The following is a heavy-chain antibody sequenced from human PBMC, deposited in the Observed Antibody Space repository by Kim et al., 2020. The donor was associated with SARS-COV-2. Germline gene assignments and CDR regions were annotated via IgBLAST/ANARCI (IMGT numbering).Heavy chain of an antibody. D-gene: IGHD3-22*01. V-gene: IGHV3-23*01. Sequence: GGSLRLSCAASGFTFSSYAMSWVRQAPGKGLEWVSAISGSGGSTYYADSVKGRFTISRDNSKNTLYLQMNSLRAEDTAVYYCAKVTIGYDSSGYHYWGQGTLVTVSS. J-gene: IGHJ4*02. CDR3: AKVTIGYDSSGYHY. CDR1: GFTFSSYA. CDR2: ISGSGGST.